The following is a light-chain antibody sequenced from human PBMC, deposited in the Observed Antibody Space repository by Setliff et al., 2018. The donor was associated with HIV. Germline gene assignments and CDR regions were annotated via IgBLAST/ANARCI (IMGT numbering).Light chain of an antibody. CDR1: SSDVGGYIY. CDR2: EVY. CDR3: SSYTISNSFV. Sequence: QSALTQPPSASGSPGQSVTISCTGTSSDVGGYIYVSWYQHHPGKAPKLIIYEVYNRPSGFSDRFSGSKSGNTASLTISGLRAEDEADYYCSSYTISNSFVFGTGTKV. J-gene: IGLJ1*01. V-gene: IGLV2-8*01.